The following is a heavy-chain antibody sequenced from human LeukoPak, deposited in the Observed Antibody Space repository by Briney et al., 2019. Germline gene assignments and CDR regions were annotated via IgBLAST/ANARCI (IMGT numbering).Heavy chain of an antibody. V-gene: IGHV4-4*07. Sequence: SETLSLTCSVSGGSFISYYWGWIRQPAGKGLEWIGRIYSSGSTNYNPSLKSRVTMSIDTPKKQFSLKLSSVTAADTAVYYCARGLVATIRFDPWGQGTLVTVSS. CDR3: ARGLVATIRFDP. D-gene: IGHD5-12*01. J-gene: IGHJ5*02. CDR2: IYSSGST. CDR1: GGSFISYY.